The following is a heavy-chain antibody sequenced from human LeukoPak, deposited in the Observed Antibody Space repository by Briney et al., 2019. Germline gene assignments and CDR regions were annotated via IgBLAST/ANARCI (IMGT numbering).Heavy chain of an antibody. CDR3: ARDFGISVYYFDY. J-gene: IGHJ4*02. V-gene: IGHV3-7*01. CDR2: IKQDGSEK. Sequence: GALRLSCAASGFTFSSYWVSWVRQAPGKGLEWVANIKQDGSEKYYVDSVKGRFTISRDNAKNSLYLQMNSLRAEDTAVYYCARDFGISVYYFDYWGQGTLVTVSS. CDR1: GFTFSSYW. D-gene: IGHD1-20*01.